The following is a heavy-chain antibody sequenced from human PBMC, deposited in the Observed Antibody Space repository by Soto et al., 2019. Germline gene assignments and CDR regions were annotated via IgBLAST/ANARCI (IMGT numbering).Heavy chain of an antibody. CDR1: GYTFTGYY. CDR2: INPNSGGT. V-gene: IGHV1-2*02. D-gene: IGHD3-22*01. Sequence: GASVKVSCKASGYTFTGYYMHWVRQAPGQGLEWMGWINPNSGGTNYAQKFQGRVTMTRDTSISTAYMELSRLRSDDTAVYYCARDPGYYDSSGYYYDDYWGQGTLVTVSS. J-gene: IGHJ4*02. CDR3: ARDPGYYDSSGYYYDDY.